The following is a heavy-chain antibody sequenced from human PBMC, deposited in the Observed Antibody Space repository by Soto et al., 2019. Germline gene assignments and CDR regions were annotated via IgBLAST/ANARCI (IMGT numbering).Heavy chain of an antibody. CDR1: GFTFSDYY. CDR2: ISNSASTI. CDR3: ARARSSLQLSLMDV. J-gene: IGHJ6*02. Sequence: LRLSCAASGFTFSDYYMSWIRQAPGKGLEWVSFISNSASTIYYADSVKGRFTISRDNAKNSLSLQMNGLRAEDSAMYYCARARSSLQLSLMDVWGQGTTVTVSS. V-gene: IGHV3-11*01. D-gene: IGHD2-2*01.